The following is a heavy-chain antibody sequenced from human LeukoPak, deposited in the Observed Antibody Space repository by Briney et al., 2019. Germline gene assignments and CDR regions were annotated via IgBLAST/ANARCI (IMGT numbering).Heavy chain of an antibody. J-gene: IGHJ4*02. CDR2: IYTSGST. CDR1: GGSISSGSYY. Sequence: SETLSLTCTVSGGSISSGSYYWSWIRQPAGKGLEWIGRIYTSGSTNYNPSLKSRVTISVDRSKNQFSLKLSSVTAADTAVYYCARFLVGGNSNFDYWGQGTLVTVSS. CDR3: ARFLVGGNSNFDY. D-gene: IGHD4-23*01. V-gene: IGHV4-61*02.